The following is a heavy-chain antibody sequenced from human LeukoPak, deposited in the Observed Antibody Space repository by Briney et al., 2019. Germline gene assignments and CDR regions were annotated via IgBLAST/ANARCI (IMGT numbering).Heavy chain of an antibody. CDR1: GITLSNYG. V-gene: IGHV3-23*01. Sequence: GGSLRLSCAVSGITLSNYGMSWVRQAPGKGLEWVAGISGSGGRTNYADAVKGRFTISRDNAKNTLFLQMNSLRVEDTAVYFCAKRGVVIRVILVGFHKEAYYFDSWCQGALVTVSS. J-gene: IGHJ4*02. CDR3: AKRGVVIRVILVGFHKEAYYFDS. D-gene: IGHD3-22*01. CDR2: ISGSGGRT.